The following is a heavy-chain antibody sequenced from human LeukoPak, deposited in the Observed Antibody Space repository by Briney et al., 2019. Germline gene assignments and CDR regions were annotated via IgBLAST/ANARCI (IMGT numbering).Heavy chain of an antibody. J-gene: IGHJ4*02. CDR1: GFPFSSHG. CDR3: AKVIAYSFYYDSSGLPDY. CDR2: ISPGGPT. V-gene: IGHV3-23*01. Sequence: PGGSLRLSCAGSGFPFSSHGMNWVRQAPGKGLEWVSGISPGGPTYYADSVKGRFTISRDKSKNTLYLQMNSLGAEDTAVYYCAKVIAYSFYYDSSGLPDYWGQGTLVTVSS. D-gene: IGHD3-22*01.